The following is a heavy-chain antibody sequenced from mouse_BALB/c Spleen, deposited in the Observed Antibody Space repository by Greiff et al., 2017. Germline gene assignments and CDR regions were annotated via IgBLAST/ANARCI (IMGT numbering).Heavy chain of an antibody. Sequence: QVQLKQSGPGLVAPSQSLSITCTVSGFSLTSYDISWIRQPPGKGLEWLGVIWTGGGTNYNSAFMSRLSISKDNSKSQVFLKMNSLQTDDTAIYYCVRDLRYYFDYWGQGTTLTVSS. J-gene: IGHJ2*01. V-gene: IGHV2-9-2*01. CDR2: IWTGGGT. CDR3: VRDLRYYFDY. CDR1: GFSLTSYD. D-gene: IGHD1-1*01.